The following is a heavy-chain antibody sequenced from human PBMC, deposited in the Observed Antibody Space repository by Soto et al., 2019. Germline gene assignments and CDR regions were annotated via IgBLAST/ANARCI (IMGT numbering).Heavy chain of an antibody. CDR3: AQPPPYIVGATQG. Sequence: EVQLLESGGGLVQPGGSLRLSCAASGFTFSSYAMSWVRQAPGKGLKWVSGISGSGGSTYYADSVKGRFTISRDNSKNTLYLQMNSLRAEDTAVYYCAQPPPYIVGATQGWGQGTLVTVSS. CDR2: ISGSGGST. D-gene: IGHD1-26*01. CDR1: GFTFSSYA. J-gene: IGHJ4*02. V-gene: IGHV3-23*01.